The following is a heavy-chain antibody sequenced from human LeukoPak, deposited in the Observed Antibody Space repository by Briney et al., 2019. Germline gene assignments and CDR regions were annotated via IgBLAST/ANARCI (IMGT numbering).Heavy chain of an antibody. D-gene: IGHD2-2*03. CDR3: ARDGYCSSTSCPGHAFDI. V-gene: IGHV4-59*01. CDR1: GGSISSYY. J-gene: IGHJ3*02. CDR2: IYYSGST. Sequence: SETLSLTCTVSGGSISSYYWSWIRQPPGKGLEWIGYIYYSGSTNYNPSLKSRVTISVDTSKNQFSLKLSSVTAADTAVYYCARDGYCSSTSCPGHAFDIWGQGTMVTVSS.